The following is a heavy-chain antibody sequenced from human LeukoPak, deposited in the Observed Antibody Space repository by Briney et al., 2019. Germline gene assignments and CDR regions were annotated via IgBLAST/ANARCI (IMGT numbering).Heavy chain of an antibody. CDR2: ISYDGSNK. D-gene: IGHD6-13*01. J-gene: IGHJ4*02. Sequence: GGSLRLSCAASGFTFSSYGMHWVRQAPGEGLEWVAVISYDGSNKYYADSVKGRFTISRDNSKNTLYLQMNSLRAEDTAVYYCAKDRIAAAGVYYFDYWGQGTLVTVSS. CDR3: AKDRIAAAGVYYFDY. CDR1: GFTFSSYG. V-gene: IGHV3-30*18.